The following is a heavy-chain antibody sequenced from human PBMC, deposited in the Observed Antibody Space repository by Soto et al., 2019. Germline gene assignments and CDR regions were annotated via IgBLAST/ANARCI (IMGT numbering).Heavy chain of an antibody. J-gene: IGHJ4*02. D-gene: IGHD3-3*01. CDR1: GFIFSGYA. CDR3: AKDSDLWTGSVIDY. V-gene: IGHV3-23*01. Sequence: GGSLRLSCAASGFIFSGYAMSWVRQAPGKGLEWVSTLSGSGDNTYYADSLKGRFTISRDTAKNTLYVQMNSLRAEDTAVYLCAKDSDLWTGSVIDYWGPAILDTV. CDR2: LSGSGDNT.